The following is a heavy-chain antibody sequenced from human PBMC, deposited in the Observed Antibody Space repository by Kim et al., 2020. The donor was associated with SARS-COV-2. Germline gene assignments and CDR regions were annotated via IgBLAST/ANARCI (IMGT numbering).Heavy chain of an antibody. V-gene: IGHV4-39*01. J-gene: IGHJ4*02. CDR3: ARHAPSGHIVVVTAILPPLHCDY. D-gene: IGHD2-21*02. CDR1: GGSISSSSYY. Sequence: SETLSLTCTVSGGSISSSSYYWGWIRQPPGKGLEWIGSIYYSGSTYYNPSLKSRATISVDTSKNQFSLKLSSVTAADTAVYYCARHAPSGHIVVVTAILPPLHCDYWGQGTLVTVSS. CDR2: IYYSGST.